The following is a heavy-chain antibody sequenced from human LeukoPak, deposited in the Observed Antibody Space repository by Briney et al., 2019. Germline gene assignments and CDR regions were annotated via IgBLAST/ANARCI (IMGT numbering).Heavy chain of an antibody. V-gene: IGHV5-51*01. CDR2: IYPVDSDT. Sequence: GEPLKISCKASGYSFTTYWIGWVRQMPGKGLEWMGIIYPVDSDTRYSPSFQGQVTISADKSISTAYLQWSSLKASDTAMYYCARRTTTWAFDIWGQGTMVTVSS. J-gene: IGHJ3*02. D-gene: IGHD2/OR15-2a*01. CDR1: GYSFTTYW. CDR3: ARRTTTWAFDI.